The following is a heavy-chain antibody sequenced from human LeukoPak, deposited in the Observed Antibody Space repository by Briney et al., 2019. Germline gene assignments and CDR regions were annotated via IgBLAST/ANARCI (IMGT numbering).Heavy chain of an antibody. J-gene: IGHJ4*02. Sequence: GGSLRLSCAASGFTFSNAWMSWVRQAPGKGLEWVGRIKSKTDGGTTDYAAPVKGRFTISRDDSKNTLYLQMNSLKTEDTAVYYCTTDPATRGDYFLHPTDYWGQGTLVTVSS. CDR3: TTDPATRGDYFLHPTDY. CDR2: IKSKTDGGTT. V-gene: IGHV3-15*01. D-gene: IGHD2/OR15-2a*01. CDR1: GFTFSNAW.